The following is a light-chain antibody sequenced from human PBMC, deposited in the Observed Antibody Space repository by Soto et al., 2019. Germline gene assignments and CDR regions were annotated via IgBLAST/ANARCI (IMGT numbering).Light chain of an antibody. CDR1: QSARSS. V-gene: IGKV3-15*01. CDR2: DVS. Sequence: ELVMPKSHSTLSVSAGERATLSCRARQSARSSLAWYQQKPGQAPSLLIYDVSIRATGIPARFNGSGSGTEFTLTISSLQSEDSAVYYCQQYNNWPPTFGQGTRLEI. J-gene: IGKJ5*01. CDR3: QQYNNWPPT.